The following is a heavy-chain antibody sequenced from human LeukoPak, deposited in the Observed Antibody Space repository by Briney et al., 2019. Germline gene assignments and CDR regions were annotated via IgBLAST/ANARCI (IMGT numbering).Heavy chain of an antibody. CDR1: GFTFSSYG. CDR2: IWYDGSNK. J-gene: IGHJ4*02. CDR3: ARGECSGGSCLSTFDY. Sequence: PGGSLRLSCAASGFTFSSYGMHWVRQAPGKGLEWVAVIWYDGSNKYYADSVKGRFTISRDNSKNTLYLQMHSLRAEDTAVYYCARGECSGGSCLSTFDYWGQGTLVTVSS. D-gene: IGHD2-15*01. V-gene: IGHV3-33*08.